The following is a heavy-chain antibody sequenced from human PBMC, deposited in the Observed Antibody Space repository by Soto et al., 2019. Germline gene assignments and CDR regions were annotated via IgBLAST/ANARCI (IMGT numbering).Heavy chain of an antibody. CDR1: GASISGFF. CDR3: VRDGTKTLRDWFDP. J-gene: IGHJ5*02. V-gene: IGHV4-4*07. D-gene: IGHD1-1*01. Sequence: SETLSLTCTVSGASISGFFWSWVRKSAGKGLEWIGRIYATGTTDYNPSLKSRVMMSVDTSKKQFSLKLRSVTAADTAVYYCVRDGTKTLRDWFDPWGQGISVTVSS. CDR2: IYATGTT.